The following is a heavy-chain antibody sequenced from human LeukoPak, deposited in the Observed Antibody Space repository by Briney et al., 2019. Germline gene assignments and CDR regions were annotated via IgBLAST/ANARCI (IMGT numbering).Heavy chain of an antibody. V-gene: IGHV3-11*04. D-gene: IGHD6-19*01. CDR1: RFTFSDYY. Sequence: GGSLRLSCAASRFTFSDYYMSWIRQAPGKGLEWVSYISSSGSTIYYADSVKGRFTVSRDNAKNSLYLQMNSLRAEDTAVYYCARNRGGWPQGAFDIWGQGTMVTVSS. CDR3: ARNRGGWPQGAFDI. CDR2: ISSSGSTI. J-gene: IGHJ3*02.